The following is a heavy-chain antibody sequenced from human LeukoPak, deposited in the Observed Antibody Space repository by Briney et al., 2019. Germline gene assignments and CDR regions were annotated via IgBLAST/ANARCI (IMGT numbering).Heavy chain of an antibody. CDR2: ISAYNGNT. CDR3: ARAEPESGSYFL. D-gene: IGHD1-26*01. V-gene: IGHV1-18*01. CDR1: GYTFTSYG. J-gene: IGHJ4*02. Sequence: ASVKVSCKASGYTFTSYGISWVRQAPGQGLEWMGWISAYNGNTNYAQKLQGRVTMTTDTSTSTAYMELRSLRSDGTAVYCCARAEPESGSYFLWGQGTLVTVSS.